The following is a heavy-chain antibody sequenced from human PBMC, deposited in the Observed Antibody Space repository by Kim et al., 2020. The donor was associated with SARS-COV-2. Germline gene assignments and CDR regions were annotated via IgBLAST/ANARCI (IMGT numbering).Heavy chain of an antibody. CDR1: GGSISSSSYY. J-gene: IGHJ3*02. V-gene: IGHV4-39*01. Sequence: SETLSLTCTVSGGSISSSSYYWGWIRQPPGKGLEWIGSIYYSGSTYYNPSLKSRVTISVDTSKNQFSLKLSSVTAADTAVYYCARGSVLDYYDSSGSMEFKRTDAFDIWGQGTMVTVSS. CDR3: ARGSVLDYYDSSGSMEFKRTDAFDI. D-gene: IGHD3-22*01. CDR2: IYYSGST.